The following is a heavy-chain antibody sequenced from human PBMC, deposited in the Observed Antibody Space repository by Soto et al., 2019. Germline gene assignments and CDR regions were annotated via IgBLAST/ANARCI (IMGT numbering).Heavy chain of an antibody. J-gene: IGHJ6*02. CDR1: GGSISSSNW. CDR2: IYHGGST. D-gene: IGHD3-3*01. Sequence: SETLSLTCAVSGGSISSSNWWSWVRQPPGKGLEWIGEIYHGGSTNYNPSLKSRVTISVDKSKNQFSLKLSSVTAADTAVYYCARENTSGGYDFWSGYRYYYGMDVWGQGTTVTVSS. CDR3: ARENTSGGYDFWSGYRYYYGMDV. V-gene: IGHV4-4*02.